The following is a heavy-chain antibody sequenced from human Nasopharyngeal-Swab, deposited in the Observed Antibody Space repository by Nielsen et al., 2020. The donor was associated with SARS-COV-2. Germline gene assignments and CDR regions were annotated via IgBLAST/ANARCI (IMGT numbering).Heavy chain of an antibody. Sequence: SETLSPPCTVPNGPINSYYWSWIRQPPGKGLEWIGYIYFSGSTSYNPSLKSRVTTSVATSKNQFSLNLTSVTAADTAVYYCARVALGSYLRGRGMDVWGQGTTVTVSS. J-gene: IGHJ6*02. CDR2: IYFSGST. D-gene: IGHD3-16*02. CDR3: ARVALGSYLRGRGMDV. V-gene: IGHV4-59*13. CDR1: NGPINSYY.